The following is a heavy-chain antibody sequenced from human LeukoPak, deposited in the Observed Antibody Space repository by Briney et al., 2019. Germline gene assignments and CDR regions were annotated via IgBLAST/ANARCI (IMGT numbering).Heavy chain of an antibody. Sequence: PSETLSLTCTASGGSISSGSYYWSWIRQPAGKGLEWIGRIYTSGSTNYNPSLKSRVTVSVDTSKNQFSLKLSSVTAADTAVYYCARLVGATSTGDNWFDPWGQGTLVTVSS. CDR2: IYTSGST. D-gene: IGHD1-26*01. V-gene: IGHV4-61*02. J-gene: IGHJ5*02. CDR3: ARLVGATSTGDNWFDP. CDR1: GGSISSGSYY.